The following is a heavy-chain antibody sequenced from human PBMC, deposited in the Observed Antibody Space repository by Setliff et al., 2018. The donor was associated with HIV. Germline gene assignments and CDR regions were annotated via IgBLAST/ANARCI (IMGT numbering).Heavy chain of an antibody. CDR3: ALRVTRNAFDI. CDR1: GFTFSSYA. Sequence: GGSLRLSCAASGFTFSSYAMSWVRQAPGKGLEWVSFIYSGGSTYYADSVKGRFTISRDNSKNTVYLQMSSLRAEDTAVYYCALRVTRNAFDIWGQGTTVTVSS. V-gene: IGHV3-66*01. CDR2: IYSGGST. J-gene: IGHJ3*02. D-gene: IGHD4-4*01.